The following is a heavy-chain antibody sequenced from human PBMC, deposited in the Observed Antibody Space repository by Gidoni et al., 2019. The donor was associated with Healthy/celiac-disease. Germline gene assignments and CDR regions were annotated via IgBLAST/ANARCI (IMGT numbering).Heavy chain of an antibody. CDR1: GGTFSSYA. J-gene: IGHJ3*02. CDR3: ARPSQGDRARAFDI. CDR2: ITAIFGTT. D-gene: IGHD2-21*01. Sequence: QVQLVQSGAGVKHPGSSVKVSCQAYGGTFSSYAISWVRQAPGQGLEWMGGITAIFGTTNYAQKYQGRVTITADESTRTAYMELSSLRSEDTAVYYCARPSQGDRARAFDIWGQGTMVTVSS. V-gene: IGHV1-69*01.